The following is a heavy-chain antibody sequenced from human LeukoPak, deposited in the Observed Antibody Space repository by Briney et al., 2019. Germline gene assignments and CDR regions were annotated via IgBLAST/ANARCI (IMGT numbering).Heavy chain of an antibody. J-gene: IGHJ4*02. Sequence: PSETLSLTCVVSGGSIITNDYWWGWIRQPPGKGLEWIGTIDHAGTTFYNVSLKSRVTISVDTSKNQFSLKLSSVTAADTAVYYCARGTYGSGSADYWGQGTLVTVSS. CDR3: ARGTYGSGSADY. CDR2: IDHAGTT. V-gene: IGHV4-39*07. CDR1: GGSIITNDYW. D-gene: IGHD3-10*01.